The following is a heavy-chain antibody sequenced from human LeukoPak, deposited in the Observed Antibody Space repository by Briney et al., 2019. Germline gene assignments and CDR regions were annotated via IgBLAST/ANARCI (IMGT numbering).Heavy chain of an antibody. CDR2: INPKSGRT. CDR1: RYIFSDYS. V-gene: IGHV1-2*02. D-gene: IGHD3/OR15-3a*01. J-gene: IGHJ5*02. CDR3: ARGTDWFDP. Sequence: ASVKVSCKTTRYIFSDYSIHWVRQAPGHRLEWMGWINPKSGRTNTARKFQSRVTMTRDTSISTAYMERSRLRSDDTAVYYCARGTDWFDPWGQGTLVTVSS.